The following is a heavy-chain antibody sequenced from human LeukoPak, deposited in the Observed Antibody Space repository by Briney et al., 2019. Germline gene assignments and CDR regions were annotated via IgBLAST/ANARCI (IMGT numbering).Heavy chain of an antibody. J-gene: IGHJ6*03. V-gene: IGHV3-21*01. CDR3: ARSKPWGYCSGGSCYPTYYYYYYMDV. D-gene: IGHD2-15*01. CDR2: ISSSSNYI. CDR1: GFTFSSYS. Sequence: GGSLRLSCAASGFTFSSYSMNWVRQAPGRGQEWVSSISSSSNYIYYVDSVKGRFTISRDNAKNSLFLQMNSLRAEDTAVYFCARSKPWGYCSGGSCYPTYYYYYYMDVWGKGTTVTVSS.